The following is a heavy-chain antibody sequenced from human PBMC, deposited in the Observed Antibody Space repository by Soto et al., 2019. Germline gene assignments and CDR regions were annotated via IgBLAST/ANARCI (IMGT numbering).Heavy chain of an antibody. Sequence: GGSLRLSCAASGFTFNIDGMHWVRQAPGKGLEWVSVIAYDGSNRYYADSVKGRFTISRDNSKNTLYLQMNSLRPEDTAVYYCAKDGGTGKYYDYWGQGTLVTVPQ. J-gene: IGHJ4*02. D-gene: IGHD2-8*02. CDR3: AKDGGTGKYYDY. V-gene: IGHV3-30*18. CDR1: GFTFNIDG. CDR2: IAYDGSNR.